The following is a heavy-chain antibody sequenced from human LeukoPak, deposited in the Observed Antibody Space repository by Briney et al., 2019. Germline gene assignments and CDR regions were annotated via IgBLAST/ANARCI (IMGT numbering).Heavy chain of an antibody. V-gene: IGHV4-31*03. CDR3: ARRDGYCSSTSCYADYYYGMDV. CDR2: IYNSGST. CDR1: GGSISSGGFY. D-gene: IGHD2-2*01. J-gene: IGHJ6*02. Sequence: PSQTLSLTCTVSGGSISSGGFYWSWIRQHPGKGLEWIGYIYNSGSTYYNPSLKSRVTISVDTSKNQFSLKLSSVTAADTAVYYCARRDGYCSSTSCYADYYYGMDVWGQGTTVTVSS.